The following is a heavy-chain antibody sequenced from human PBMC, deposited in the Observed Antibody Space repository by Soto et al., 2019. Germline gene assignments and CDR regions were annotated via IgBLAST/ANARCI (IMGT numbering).Heavy chain of an antibody. CDR1: GGSFSGYY. CDR2: INHSGST. J-gene: IGHJ4*02. CDR3: ARDGTIFGVVTNYFDY. V-gene: IGHV4-34*01. Sequence: SETLSLTCAVYGGSFSGYYLSWIRQPPGKGLEWIGEINHSGSTNYNPSLKSRVTISVDTSKNQFSLKLSSVTAADTAVYYCARDGTIFGVVTNYFDYWGQGTLVTVSS. D-gene: IGHD3-3*01.